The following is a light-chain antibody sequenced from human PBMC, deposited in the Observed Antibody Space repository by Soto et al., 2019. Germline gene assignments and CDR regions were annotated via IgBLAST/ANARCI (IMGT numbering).Light chain of an antibody. J-gene: IGKJ4*01. CDR1: QTITT. V-gene: IGKV3-20*01. CDR2: RVS. Sequence: EIVFTQSPGTRSLSPGERASLSCRASQTITTLAWYQRKPGQAPRLLIYRVSSRATGVPDRFSGSGSGTDYTLTTTRLEPEAFAVYYCQQYGKLPLTFGGGRKV. CDR3: QQYGKLPLT.